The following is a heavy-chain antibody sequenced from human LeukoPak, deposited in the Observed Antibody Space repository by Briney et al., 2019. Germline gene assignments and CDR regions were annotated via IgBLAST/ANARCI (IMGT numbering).Heavy chain of an antibody. Sequence: GGSLRLSCAASGFTFSSYSMNWVRQAPGKGLEWVSSISSSSSYIYYADSVKGRFTISRDNAKNSLYLQMNSLRAEDTAVYYCARDQHTTGWDGGYWGQGTLVTVSS. CDR1: GFTFSSYS. D-gene: IGHD6-19*01. CDR2: ISSSSSYI. J-gene: IGHJ4*02. CDR3: ARDQHTTGWDGGY. V-gene: IGHV3-21*01.